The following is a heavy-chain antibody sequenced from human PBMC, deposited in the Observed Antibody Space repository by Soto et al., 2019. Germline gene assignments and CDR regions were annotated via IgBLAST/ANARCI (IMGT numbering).Heavy chain of an antibody. Sequence: GSGPTLVNPTQTLTLTCTFSAFSPSTGGVGVGWIRQPPGKALEWLALIYWDDDKRYSPSLRSRLTITKDTSKNQVVLTMTNMDPVHTATYYCIQSRYGGDCLQSYASYYYYGMDVWGKGTTDTVSS. CDR1: AFSPSTGGVG. V-gene: IGHV2-5*02. CDR2: IYWDDDK. CDR3: IQSRYGGDCLQSYASYYYYGMDV. D-gene: IGHD2-21*02. J-gene: IGHJ6*04.